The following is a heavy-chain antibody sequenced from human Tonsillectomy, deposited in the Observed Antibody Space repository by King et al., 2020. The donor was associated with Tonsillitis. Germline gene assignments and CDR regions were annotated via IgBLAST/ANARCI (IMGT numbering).Heavy chain of an antibody. V-gene: IGHV4-34*01. CDR3: ASSFESATRPNWFDP. CDR2: INHSGGT. Sequence: VQLQQWGAGLLKPSETLSLTCAVYGGSFSGYYWNWIRQPPGKGLEGIGEINHSGGTNYNPSPKSRVTISVDTSKNQFSLKLSSVTAADTAVYYCASSFESATRPNWFDPWGQGTLVTVSS. J-gene: IGHJ5*02. D-gene: IGHD6-6*01. CDR1: GGSFSGYY.